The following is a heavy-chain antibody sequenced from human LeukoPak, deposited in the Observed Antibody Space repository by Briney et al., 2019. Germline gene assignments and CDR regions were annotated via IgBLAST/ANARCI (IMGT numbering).Heavy chain of an antibody. J-gene: IGHJ4*02. V-gene: IGHV3-30-3*01. D-gene: IGHD5-18*01. CDR3: ARHWDSYGSSDY. Sequence: GGSLRLSCAASGFTFSSYAMHWVRQAPGKGLEWVAVISYDGSNKYYADSVKGRFTISRDNSKNTLYLQMNSLRAEDTAVYYCARHWDSYGSSDYWGQGTLVTVSS. CDR2: ISYDGSNK. CDR1: GFTFSSYA.